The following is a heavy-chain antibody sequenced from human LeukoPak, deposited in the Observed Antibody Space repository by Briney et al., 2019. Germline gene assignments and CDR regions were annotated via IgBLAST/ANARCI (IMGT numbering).Heavy chain of an antibody. CDR1: GYTFTGYY. Sequence: ASVKVSCKAPGYTFTGYYMHWVRQAPGQGLEWMGWINTYNGDTNYAQKFQGRVSMTTDTSTSTVYIELRSLTSDDTAAYYCAREWWGYDVLTGDNWFDPWGQGTLVTVSS. CDR3: AREWWGYDVLTGDNWFDP. V-gene: IGHV1-2*02. D-gene: IGHD3-9*01. J-gene: IGHJ5*02. CDR2: INTYNGDT.